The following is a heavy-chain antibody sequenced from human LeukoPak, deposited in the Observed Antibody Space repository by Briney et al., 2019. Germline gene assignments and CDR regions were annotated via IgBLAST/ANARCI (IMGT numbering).Heavy chain of an antibody. J-gene: IGHJ5*02. D-gene: IGHD2-2*01. CDR2: IYYSGST. CDR1: GGSISSGGYY. CDR3: ARLRCSSTSCYDWFDP. V-gene: IGHV4-31*03. Sequence: SETLSLTCTVSGGSISSGGYYWSWIRQHPGKGLEWIGYIYYSGSTYYNPSLKSRVTISVDTSKNQFSLKLSSVTAADTAVYYCARLRCSSTSCYDWFDPWGQGTLVTVSS.